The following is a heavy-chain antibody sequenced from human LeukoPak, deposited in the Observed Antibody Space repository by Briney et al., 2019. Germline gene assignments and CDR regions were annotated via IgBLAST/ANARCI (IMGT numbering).Heavy chain of an antibody. CDR2: INHSGST. CDR3: ARGPGYSSLWYFDY. V-gene: IGHV4-34*01. J-gene: IGHJ4*02. CDR1: GGSFSGYY. D-gene: IGHD6-13*01. Sequence: SETLSLTCAVYGGSFSGYYWSWIRQPPGKGLEWIGEINHSGSTNYNPSLNSRVTISVDTSKNQFSLKLSSVTAADTAVYYCARGPGYSSLWYFDYWGQGTLVTVSS.